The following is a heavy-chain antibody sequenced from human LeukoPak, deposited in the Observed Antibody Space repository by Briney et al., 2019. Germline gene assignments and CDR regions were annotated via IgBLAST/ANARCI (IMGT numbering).Heavy chain of an antibody. CDR3: ARDLLDYGDYGFDY. CDR2: IIPILCIA. V-gene: IGHV1-69*04. Sequence: GSSVKVSCKASGGTFSSYAISWVRQAPGQGLEWMGRIIPILCIANYAQKFQGRVTITADKSTSTAYMELSSLRSEDTAVFYCARDLLDYGDYGFDYWGQGTLVTVSS. D-gene: IGHD4-17*01. CDR1: GGTFSSYA. J-gene: IGHJ4*02.